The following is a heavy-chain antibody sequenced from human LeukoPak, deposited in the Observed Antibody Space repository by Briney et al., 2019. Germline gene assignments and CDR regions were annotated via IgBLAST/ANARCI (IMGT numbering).Heavy chain of an antibody. CDR3: ARSFYDILTHYYGMDV. J-gene: IGHJ6*02. Sequence: ASVKVSCKPSGHTFTRYYMHRVPQAPGQGPEWLGWINPNRGGTSCAQKFQGWVTMPRDTSISTAYMELSRLRSDDTAVYYCARSFYDILTHYYGMDVWGQGTTVTVSS. CDR1: GHTFTRYY. D-gene: IGHD3-9*01. CDR2: INPNRGGT. V-gene: IGHV1-2*04.